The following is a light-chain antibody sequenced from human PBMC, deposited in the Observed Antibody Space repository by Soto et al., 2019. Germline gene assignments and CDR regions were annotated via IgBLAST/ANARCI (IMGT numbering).Light chain of an antibody. CDR1: SPNIGNNI. CDR3: ASWDSSLTGGV. CDR2: EDN. J-gene: IGLJ2*01. V-gene: IGLV1-51*02. Sequence: QSVLTQPPSVSAAPGQKVTISCSGSSPNIGNNIVSWYQQLPGTAPKLHIYEDNKRPSGIPDRFSGSKSGTSATLGITGLQTGDEAEYYCASWDSSLTGGVFGGGTKVTV.